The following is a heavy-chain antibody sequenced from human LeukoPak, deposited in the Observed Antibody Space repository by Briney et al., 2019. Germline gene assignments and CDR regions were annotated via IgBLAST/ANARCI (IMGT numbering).Heavy chain of an antibody. CDR2: IKQDGSGK. CDR3: ARDQGAHYDFWSGREYYYGMDV. CDR1: GFTFSSYW. J-gene: IGHJ6*02. D-gene: IGHD3-3*01. Sequence: GGSLRLSCAASGFTFSSYWMSWVRQAPGKGLEWVANIKQDGSGKYYVDSVKGRFTISRDNAKNSLYLQMNSLRAEDTAVYYCARDQGAHYDFWSGREYYYGMDVWGQGTTVTVSS. V-gene: IGHV3-7*01.